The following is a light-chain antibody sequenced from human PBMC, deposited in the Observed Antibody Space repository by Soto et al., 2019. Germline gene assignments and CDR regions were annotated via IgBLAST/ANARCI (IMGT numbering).Light chain of an antibody. Sequence: IVFTQSPGTLSLSPGERATLSCRASQSVSSSHLAWYQQKPGQAPRLLIYGTSNRATGIPDRFSGSGSGTDFTLTISRLEPEDFAVYFCHQYGTFPITFGQGTRLETK. V-gene: IGKV3-20*01. CDR2: GTS. J-gene: IGKJ5*01. CDR1: QSVSSSH. CDR3: HQYGTFPIT.